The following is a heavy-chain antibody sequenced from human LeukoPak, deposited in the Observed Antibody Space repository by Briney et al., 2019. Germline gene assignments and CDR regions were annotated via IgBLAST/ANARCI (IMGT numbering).Heavy chain of an antibody. CDR2: ISPSGGST. D-gene: IGHD6-6*01. Sequence: ASVKVSCKAFGYTFTSNYMHWVRQAPGQGPGWMGVISPSGGSTTYAQKFQGRVTLTRDMSTSTDYLELRSLRSDDTAVYYCARGGRIAARPGPPLGYWGQGTLVTVSS. J-gene: IGHJ4*02. CDR3: ARGGRIAARPGPPLGY. CDR1: GYTFTSNY. V-gene: IGHV1-46*01.